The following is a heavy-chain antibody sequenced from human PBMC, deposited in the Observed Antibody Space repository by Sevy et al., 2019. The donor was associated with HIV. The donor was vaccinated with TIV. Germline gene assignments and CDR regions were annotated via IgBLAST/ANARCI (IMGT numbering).Heavy chain of an antibody. CDR3: ARHCSGGSCYSLLPHYYYGMDV. J-gene: IGHJ6*02. CDR2: IKEDGSER. D-gene: IGHD2-15*01. V-gene: IGHV3-7*01. CDR1: GFTFSSYA. Sequence: GGSLRLSCAASGFTFSSYAMHWVRQAPGKGLEWVANIKEDGSERNYLDSVKGRFTISRDNAKESLYLQINSLRAEDTAVYYCARHCSGGSCYSLLPHYYYGMDVWGQGTTVTVSS.